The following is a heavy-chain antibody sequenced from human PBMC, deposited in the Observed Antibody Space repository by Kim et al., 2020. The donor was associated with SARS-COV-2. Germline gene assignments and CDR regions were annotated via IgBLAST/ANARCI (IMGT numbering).Heavy chain of an antibody. Sequence: PSLKSRVTLSVDTARNQFSLKLSSVTAADTAVYYCARDQGAAGTTFYFQYWGQGTLVTVSS. D-gene: IGHD6-13*01. V-gene: IGHV4-59*01. CDR3: ARDQGAAGTTFYFQY. J-gene: IGHJ1*01.